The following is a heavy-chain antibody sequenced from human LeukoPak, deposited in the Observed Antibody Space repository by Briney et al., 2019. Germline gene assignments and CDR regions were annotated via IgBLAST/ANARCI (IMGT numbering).Heavy chain of an antibody. D-gene: IGHD2-15*01. Sequence: PGRSLRLSCAASGFTFSSYWMSRVRQAPGKGLEWVANIKQDGSEKYYVDSVKGRFTISRDNAKNSLYLQMNSLRAEDTAVYYCASLLAYFDYWGQGTLVTVSS. V-gene: IGHV3-7*01. J-gene: IGHJ4*02. CDR1: GFTFSSYW. CDR2: IKQDGSEK. CDR3: ASLLAYFDY.